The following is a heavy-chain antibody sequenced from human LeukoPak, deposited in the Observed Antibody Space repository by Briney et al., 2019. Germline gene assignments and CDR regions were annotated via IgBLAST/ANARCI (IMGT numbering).Heavy chain of an antibody. Sequence: GGSLRLSCAASGFTFSSYAMSWVRQAPGKGLEWVSAISGSGGSTYYADSVKGRFTISRDNSKNTLYLQMNSLRAEDTAVYYCAFGGVIVITYDYWGQGTLVTVSS. D-gene: IGHD3-16*02. CDR1: GFTFSSYA. CDR3: AFGGVIVITYDY. J-gene: IGHJ4*02. V-gene: IGHV3-23*01. CDR2: ISGSGGST.